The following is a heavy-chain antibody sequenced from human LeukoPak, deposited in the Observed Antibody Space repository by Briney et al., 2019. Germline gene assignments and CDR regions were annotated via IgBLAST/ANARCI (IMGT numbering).Heavy chain of an antibody. J-gene: IGHJ4*02. D-gene: IGHD3-10*01. CDR1: GGTFSSYA. CDR2: IVPILGIA. Sequence: ASVKVSCKASGGTFSSYAISWVRQAPGQGLEWMGRIVPILGIANYAQKFQGRVTITADKSTSTAYMELSSLRSEDTAVYYCARDTSGVGWGQGTLVTVSS. V-gene: IGHV1-69*04. CDR3: ARDTSGVG.